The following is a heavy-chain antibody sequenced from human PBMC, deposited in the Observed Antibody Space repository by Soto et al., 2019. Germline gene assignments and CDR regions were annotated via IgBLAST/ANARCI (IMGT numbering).Heavy chain of an antibody. CDR3: ARARLSNGDPNIYFFYGLDV. D-gene: IGHD6-6*01. CDR2: LIPLFHKT. Sequence: QVQLVQSGAEARRPGSSVQVSCKASGDMFRNSAFTWVRQAPGQGLDWMGWLIPLFHKTSAAQKFQGRLTFTADASTSDVYMEVSSLTSEDTAVYYCARARLSNGDPNIYFFYGLDVWGQGTTVTVSS. J-gene: IGHJ6*02. V-gene: IGHV1-69*01. CDR1: GDMFRNSA.